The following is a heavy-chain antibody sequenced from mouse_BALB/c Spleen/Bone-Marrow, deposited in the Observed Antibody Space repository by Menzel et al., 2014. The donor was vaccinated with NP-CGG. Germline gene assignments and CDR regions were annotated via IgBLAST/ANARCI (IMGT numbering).Heavy chain of an antibody. CDR2: ILPGSGST. Sequence: QVQLQQSGAGLMKPGASVKISCKATGYTFSSYWIEWVKQRPGHGLEWIGEILPGSGSTNYNEKFKGKATFTADTSSNTAYMQLSSLTSEDSAVYYCAREDIATVVEMDYWGQGTSVTVSS. CDR1: GYTFSSYW. D-gene: IGHD1-1*01. J-gene: IGHJ4*01. CDR3: AREDIATVVEMDY. V-gene: IGHV1-9*01.